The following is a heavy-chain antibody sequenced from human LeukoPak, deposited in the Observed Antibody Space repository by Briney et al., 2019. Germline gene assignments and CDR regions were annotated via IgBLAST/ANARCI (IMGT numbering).Heavy chain of an antibody. Sequence: GGSLRLSCVASGFTFSSYYMSWVRQAPGKGLEWVANIKEDGSERYYVDSMKGRFTISRDNAKNSLDLQMNSLRAEDTAVYYCARDLYGDYFFDYWGQGTLVTVSS. CDR3: ARDLYGDYFFDY. CDR1: GFTFSSYY. CDR2: IKEDGSER. J-gene: IGHJ4*02. D-gene: IGHD4-17*01. V-gene: IGHV3-7*01.